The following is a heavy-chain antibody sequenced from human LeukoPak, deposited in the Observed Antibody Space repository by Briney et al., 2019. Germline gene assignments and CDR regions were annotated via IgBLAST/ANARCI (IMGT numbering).Heavy chain of an antibody. J-gene: IGHJ6*02. CDR3: AGYHTKYDSGSYPAHYYEYGLDV. Sequence: SETLSLTCAVSGDSISSDDYYWTWIRQPPGKGLEWIGYIFHSVNTHYNPSLKSRLSMSIHTSKNQFSLKLSSVTAADTAVYYCAGYHTKYDSGSYPAHYYEYGLDVWGQGTTVSVSS. CDR2: IFHSVNT. CDR1: GDSISSDDYY. D-gene: IGHD3-10*01. V-gene: IGHV4-30-4*01.